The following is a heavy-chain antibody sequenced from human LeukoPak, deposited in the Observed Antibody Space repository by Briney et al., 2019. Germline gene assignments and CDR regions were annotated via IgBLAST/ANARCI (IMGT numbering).Heavy chain of an antibody. J-gene: IGHJ4*02. V-gene: IGHV4-59*12. CDR3: ASGIQWTGNNY. D-gene: IGHD3/OR15-3a*01. CDR2: IYYSGST. CDR1: GGSISSYY. Sequence: SETLSLTCTVSGGSISSYYWSWIRQPPGKGLEWIGYIYYSGSTNYNPSLKSRVTISVDTSKNHFSLKLTSATAADTAVYYCASGIQWTGNNYWGQGTLVTVSS.